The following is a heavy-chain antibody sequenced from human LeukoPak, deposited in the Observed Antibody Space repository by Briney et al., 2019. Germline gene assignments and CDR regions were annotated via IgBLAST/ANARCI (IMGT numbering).Heavy chain of an antibody. CDR3: ARVVRGYSYGDY. CDR2: IIPIFGTA. D-gene: IGHD5-18*01. V-gene: IGHV1-69*13. Sequence: SVKVSCKASGGAFSSYAISWVRQAPGHGLEWMGGIIPIFGTANYAQKFQGRVTITADESTSTAYMELSSLRSEDTAVYYCARVVRGYSYGDYWGQGTLVTVSS. CDR1: GGAFSSYA. J-gene: IGHJ4*02.